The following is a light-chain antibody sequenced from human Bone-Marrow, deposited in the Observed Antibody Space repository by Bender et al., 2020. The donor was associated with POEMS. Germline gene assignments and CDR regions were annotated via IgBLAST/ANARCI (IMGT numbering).Light chain of an antibody. CDR3: SSWDDSLSGWV. CDR2: DGD. Sequence: QSALTQPPSMSGSPGQSITISCTGTGNDVGFYSLASWYQQHPGRAPKLMIYDGDKRPSGVPARFSGSKSGTSASLAISDIQSEDEGDYYCSSWDDSLSGWVFGGGTKLTVL. CDR1: GNDVGFYSL. V-gene: IGLV2-23*01. J-gene: IGLJ3*02.